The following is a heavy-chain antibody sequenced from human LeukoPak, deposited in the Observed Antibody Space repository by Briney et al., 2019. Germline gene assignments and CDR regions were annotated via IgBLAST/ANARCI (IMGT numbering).Heavy chain of an antibody. J-gene: IGHJ4*02. V-gene: IGHV3-48*03. D-gene: IGHD3-9*01. Sequence: PGGSLRLSCAASGFTFDNYEMNWVRQAPGKGLEWVSYISSSGSSIFYADSVKGRFTISRDNAKNSLYLQMHSLRAEDTAVYYCAREPYYDILTGYYTGGYYFDSWGQGTLVTVSA. CDR1: GFTFDNYE. CDR3: AREPYYDILTGYYTGGYYFDS. CDR2: ISSSGSSI.